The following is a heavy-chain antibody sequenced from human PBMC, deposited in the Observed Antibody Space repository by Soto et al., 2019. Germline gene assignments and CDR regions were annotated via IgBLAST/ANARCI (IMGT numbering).Heavy chain of an antibody. V-gene: IGHV1-18*01. D-gene: IGHD1-1*01. CDR1: GYTFTSYG. CDR3: ARDCARTTGISWWIDP. CDR2: ISAYNGNT. Sequence: QVQLVQSGAEVKKPGASVKVSCKASGYTFTSYGISWVRQAPGQGLEWMGWISAYNGNTNYAQKLQGRVTMTTDTXTXXAYMELSSLRSDDTAVYYCARDCARTTGISWWIDPWGQGTLVTVSS. J-gene: IGHJ5*02.